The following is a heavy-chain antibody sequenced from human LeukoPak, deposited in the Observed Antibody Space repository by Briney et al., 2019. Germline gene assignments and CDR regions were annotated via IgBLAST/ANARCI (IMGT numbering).Heavy chain of an antibody. D-gene: IGHD6-19*01. V-gene: IGHV1-69*04. Sequence: GASVKVSCKASGGTFSSYAISWVRQAPGQGLEWMGRIIPILGIANYAQKFQGRVTITADKSTSTAYMELSSLRSEDTAVYYCATTPLATFEAVAAADYWGQGTLVTVSS. CDR2: IIPILGIA. CDR1: GGTFSSYA. J-gene: IGHJ4*02. CDR3: ATTPLATFEAVAAADY.